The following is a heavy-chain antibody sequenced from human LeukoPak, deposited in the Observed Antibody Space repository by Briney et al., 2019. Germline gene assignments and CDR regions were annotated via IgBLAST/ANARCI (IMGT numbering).Heavy chain of an antibody. CDR3: ATDGDGDYGSYWYFDL. CDR1: GFTFSTYN. V-gene: IGHV3-30*02. Sequence: GGSLRLSCGASGFTFSTYNMHWVRQAPGKGLEWVAFGRFDGSSKYYADSVKGRFTISRDNSKKTLFLQMNSLRAEDMAVYFCATDGDGDYGSYWYFDLWGRGTLVTVSS. J-gene: IGHJ2*01. CDR2: GRFDGSSK. D-gene: IGHD4-17*01.